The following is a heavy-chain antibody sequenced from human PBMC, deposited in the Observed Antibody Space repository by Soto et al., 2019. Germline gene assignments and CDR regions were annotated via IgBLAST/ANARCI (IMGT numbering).Heavy chain of an antibody. V-gene: IGHV1-3*01. J-gene: IGHJ6*02. D-gene: IGHD3-22*01. CDR2: MSAGNGNT. Sequence: ASVKISCKASGYTFTSYGIHWVRQAPGQRHEWTGWMSAGNGNTKYSEKFQGRVTITRDTSASTGYLELSSLRSEDTAVYYCARDPNDSSGYYPYYYYGMDVWGQGTTVTVSS. CDR1: GYTFTSYG. CDR3: ARDPNDSSGYYPYYYYGMDV.